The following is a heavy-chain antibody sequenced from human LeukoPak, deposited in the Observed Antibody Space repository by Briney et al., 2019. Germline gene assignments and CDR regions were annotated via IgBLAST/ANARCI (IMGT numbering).Heavy chain of an antibody. J-gene: IGHJ4*02. CDR2: ISSNSSYI. Sequence: PGGSLRLSCAASGFTFSSYSMNWVRQAPGKGLEWVSSISSNSSYIYYADSVKGRFTISRDNAKNSLYLQMNSLRAEDTAVYYCARLGYCSGGSCRPSTNFDYWGQGTLVTVSS. D-gene: IGHD2-15*01. V-gene: IGHV3-21*01. CDR1: GFTFSSYS. CDR3: ARLGYCSGGSCRPSTNFDY.